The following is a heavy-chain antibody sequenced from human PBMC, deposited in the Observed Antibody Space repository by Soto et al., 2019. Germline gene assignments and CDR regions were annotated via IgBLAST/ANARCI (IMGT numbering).Heavy chain of an antibody. J-gene: IGHJ5*02. D-gene: IGHD1-1*01. CDR2: IYPGDSDT. CDR3: ARAIEMSTIGWFDA. CDR1: GYRFTSYW. V-gene: IGHV5-51*01. Sequence: EVQLVQSGAEVKKPGESLKISCKGSGYRFTSYWIGWVRQMPGKGLEWMGIIYPGDSDTRYRPSLRGQVTISADKSISTAYLQWSSLKASDTAIYYCARAIEMSTIGWFDAWGQGTLVTVSS.